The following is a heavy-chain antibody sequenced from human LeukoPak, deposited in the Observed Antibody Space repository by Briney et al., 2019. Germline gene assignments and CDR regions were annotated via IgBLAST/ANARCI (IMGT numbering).Heavy chain of an antibody. CDR2: TYYRSRWYN. CDR3: ARDPDSIISSYYFDY. J-gene: IGHJ4*02. V-gene: IGHV6-1*01. CDR1: GDIVSSNSAA. Sequence: SQTLSLSCALSGDIVSSNSAAWDWIRQSPSRGLEWLVRTYYRSRWYNDYAVSVKSRITINPDTSKNQFSLQLNSVTPEDTAVYYCARDPDSIISSYYFDYWGQGTLVTVSS. D-gene: IGHD3-10*01.